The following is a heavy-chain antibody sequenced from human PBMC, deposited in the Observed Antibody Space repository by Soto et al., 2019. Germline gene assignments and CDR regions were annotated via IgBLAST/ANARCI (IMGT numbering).Heavy chain of an antibody. CDR3: ARESGDWPLNWFDP. Sequence: PGGSLRLSCAASGLNFSNHWMHWVRQRPAEGLVWVSRITSDGKSKAYAESVKGRFAISRDNAKNTLYLQMNGLTAEDTAVYYCARESGDWPLNWFDPWGHGTLVTVSS. D-gene: IGHD2-21*02. CDR1: GLNFSNHW. CDR2: ITSDGKSK. J-gene: IGHJ5*02. V-gene: IGHV3-74*01.